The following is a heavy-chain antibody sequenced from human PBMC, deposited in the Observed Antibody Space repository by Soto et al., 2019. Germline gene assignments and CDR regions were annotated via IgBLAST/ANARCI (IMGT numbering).Heavy chain of an antibody. Sequence: GVSLRLSCAASGFTFSSYSMNWVRQSAGKGLEWVSSISSSSYIYYAGSVKGRFTISRDNAKNSLYLQMNSLRAEDTAVYYCARDGPVTTIFGVVIKYGMEVWRQGTRFMVS. CDR3: ARDGPVTTIFGVVIKYGMEV. CDR1: GFTFSSYS. CDR2: ISSSSYI. J-gene: IGHJ6*01. V-gene: IGHV3-21*01. D-gene: IGHD3-3*01.